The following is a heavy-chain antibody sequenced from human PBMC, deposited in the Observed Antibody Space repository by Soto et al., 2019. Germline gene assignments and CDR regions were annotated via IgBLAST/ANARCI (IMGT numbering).Heavy chain of an antibody. CDR3: AFFFQAEDGIRDTVPVSAFLLNRSSDL. Sequence: KGLERVSAISGCGGSTYYADSVKGRFTISRDNSKNTLYLQMNSLRAEDTAVYYCAFFFQAEDGIRDTVPVSAFLLNRSSDL. V-gene: IGHV3-23*01. D-gene: IGHD2-15*01. CDR2: ISGCGGST. J-gene: IGHJ2*01.